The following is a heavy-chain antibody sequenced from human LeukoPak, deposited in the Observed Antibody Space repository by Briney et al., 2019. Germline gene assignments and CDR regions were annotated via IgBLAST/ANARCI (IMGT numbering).Heavy chain of an antibody. J-gene: IGHJ4*02. CDR1: GFSFGDYG. CDR3: ARGPAATDVYYFDY. CDR2: INWNGVST. D-gene: IGHD6-13*01. V-gene: IGHV3-20*04. Sequence: PGGSLRLSCAAYGFSFGDYGVSWVRQPPGKGLEWVSGINWNGVSTVYADSVKGRFTISRDNAKNSVYLQISNLRAEDTALYYCARGPAATDVYYFDYWGQGTLVTVSS.